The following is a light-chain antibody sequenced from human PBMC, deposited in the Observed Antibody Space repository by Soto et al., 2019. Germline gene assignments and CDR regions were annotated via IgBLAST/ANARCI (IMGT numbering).Light chain of an antibody. CDR1: QSISSN. CDR3: QQYNNGPPFT. Sequence: EVLITQSPATLSVTKGERATLSCRASQSISSNLAWYQQKPGQAPRLLIYGASTRATGIPARFSGSGSGTEFTLTISSLQSEDFAVYYCQQYNNGPPFTFGGGTKVDIK. V-gene: IGKV3-15*01. CDR2: GAS. J-gene: IGKJ4*01.